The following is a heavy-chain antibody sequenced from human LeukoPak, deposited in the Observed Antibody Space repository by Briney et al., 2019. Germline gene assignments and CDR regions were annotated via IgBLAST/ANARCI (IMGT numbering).Heavy chain of an antibody. CDR3: ASDPPWENDAFDI. J-gene: IGHJ3*02. D-gene: IGHD1-26*01. CDR2: IKQDGSKT. Sequence: GGSLRLSCAASGFTFSSYAMSWVRQAPGKGLEWVANIKQDGSKTYYVDSVKGRFTISRDNAKNSLYLQMNSLRVEDTAVYYCASDPPWENDAFDIWGQGTMVTVSS. CDR1: GFTFSSYA. V-gene: IGHV3-7*01.